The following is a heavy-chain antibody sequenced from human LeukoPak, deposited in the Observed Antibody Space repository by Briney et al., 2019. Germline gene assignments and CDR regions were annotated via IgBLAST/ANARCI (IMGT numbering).Heavy chain of an antibody. J-gene: IGHJ4*02. Sequence: SVKVSCKASGGTFSSYAISWVRQAPGQGLEWMGGIIPIFGTANYAQKFQGRVTITADESTSTAYMELSSLRSEDTAIYYCASSKDYHDSSGYARTLDYWGQGTLSPSPQ. CDR2: IIPIFGTA. V-gene: IGHV1-69*13. CDR1: GGTFSSYA. D-gene: IGHD3-22*01. CDR3: ASSKDYHDSSGYARTLDY.